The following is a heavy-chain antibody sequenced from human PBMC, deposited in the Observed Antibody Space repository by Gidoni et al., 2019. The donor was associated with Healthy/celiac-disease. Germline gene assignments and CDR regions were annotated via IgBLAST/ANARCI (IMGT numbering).Heavy chain of an antibody. CDR3: ARALGYSYVEGWFSYYYYGMDV. CDR2: TYTSGST. Sequence: QVQLQESGPGLVKPSQTLSLTCTVSGGSISSGSYYWSCFRQPAGKGLEWIGRTYTSGSTNYNPSLKSRVTISVDTSKNQFSLKLSSVTAADTAVYYCARALGYSYVEGWFSYYYYGMDVWGQGTTVTVSS. V-gene: IGHV4-61*02. CDR1: GGSISSGSYY. D-gene: IGHD5-18*01. J-gene: IGHJ6*02.